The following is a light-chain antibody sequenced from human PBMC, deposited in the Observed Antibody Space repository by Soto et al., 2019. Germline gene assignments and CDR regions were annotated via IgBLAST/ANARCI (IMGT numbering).Light chain of an antibody. CDR1: QSVLYSSSNKNF. Sequence: EIVMTQSPDSLAVSLGERATINCKSSQSVLYSSSNKNFLAWYQQKPGQPPKLLIYWGSTRESGVPDRFSGSGSGTDFTLTISSLQAEDVAVYYCQQYYSTPRLTFGGGTKVEIK. CDR3: QQYYSTPRLT. V-gene: IGKV4-1*01. J-gene: IGKJ4*01. CDR2: WGS.